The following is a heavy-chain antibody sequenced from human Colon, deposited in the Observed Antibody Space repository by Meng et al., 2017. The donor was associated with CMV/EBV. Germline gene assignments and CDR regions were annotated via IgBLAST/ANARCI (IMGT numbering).Heavy chain of an antibody. D-gene: IGHD5-18*01. CDR2: IYHSGTT. CDR1: GVSISSDNW. J-gene: IGHJ5*02. CDR3: AKIPLGYSLSPLVGLDP. V-gene: IGHV4-4*02. Sequence: QVELQESGPGPVKLSGTLSLIRSVSGVSISSDNWWTWVRQPPGKGLEWIGEIYHSGTTNYHPSLKSRVTISVDKSKNQVSLNLSSVTAADTAVYFCAKIPLGYSLSPLVGLDPWGQGTLVTVSS.